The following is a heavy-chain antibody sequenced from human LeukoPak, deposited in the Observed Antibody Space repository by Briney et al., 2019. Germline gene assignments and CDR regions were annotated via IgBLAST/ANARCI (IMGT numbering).Heavy chain of an antibody. Sequence: GGSLRLSCAASGFTFSCYAMSWVRQAPGEGLQWVSGISAGGGTTYYADSVKGRFTISRDKSQSTLYLQMNSLRAEDTAVYYCAKDRAGGSKTRVKGFDCWGQGTLVTVSS. CDR1: GFTFSCYA. J-gene: IGHJ4*02. CDR3: AKDRAGGSKTRVKGFDC. V-gene: IGHV3-23*01. CDR2: ISAGGGTT. D-gene: IGHD3-16*01.